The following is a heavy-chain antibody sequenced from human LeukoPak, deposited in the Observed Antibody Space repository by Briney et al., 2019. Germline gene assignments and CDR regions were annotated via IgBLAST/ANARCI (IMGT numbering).Heavy chain of an antibody. V-gene: IGHV4-34*01. CDR3: ARGSRGSGGSCYRN. CDR2: INHSGST. CDR1: GGSFSGYD. D-gene: IGHD2-15*01. J-gene: IGHJ4*02. Sequence: PSETLSLTCAVYGGSFSGYDLSWIRQPPGKGLEWIGEINHSGSTNYNPSLKSRVTISVATSKNQFSLKLSSVTAADTAVYYCARGSRGSGGSCYRNWGQGTLVTVSS.